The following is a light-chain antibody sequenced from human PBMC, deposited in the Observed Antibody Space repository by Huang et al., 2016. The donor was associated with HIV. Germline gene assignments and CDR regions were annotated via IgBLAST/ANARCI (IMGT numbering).Light chain of an antibody. CDR3: QQYYSYRT. CDR1: QDINNF. J-gene: IGKJ1*01. Sequence: AIRMTQSPSSLSASTGDRVNITCRASQDINNFLAWYQQKPGKAPNLLIYAASILETGVPSRFSDSGSETEFNLSISCLQSEDFATYYCQQYYSYRTFGQGTQVEIK. CDR2: AAS. V-gene: IGKV1-8*01.